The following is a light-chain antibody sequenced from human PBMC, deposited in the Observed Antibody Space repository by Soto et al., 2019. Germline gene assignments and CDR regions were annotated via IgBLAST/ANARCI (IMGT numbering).Light chain of an antibody. CDR1: QSISSW. CDR2: DAS. CDR3: QYYSSYSPT. Sequence: DIQMTQSPSTLSASVGGRVTITCRASQSISSWLAWYQQKSGKAPKLLIHDASSLESGVPSRFSGSGSGTEFTLTISSLQPDDFATYYCQYYSSYSPTFGPGTTVDIK. V-gene: IGKV1-5*01. J-gene: IGKJ3*01.